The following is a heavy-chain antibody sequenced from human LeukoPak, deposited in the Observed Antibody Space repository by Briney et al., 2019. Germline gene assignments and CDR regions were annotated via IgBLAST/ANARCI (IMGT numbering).Heavy chain of an antibody. CDR2: IKQDGTEI. CDR1: GFTFNNYW. Sequence: TGGSLRLSCAASGFTFNNYWMTWFRQAPGKGLEWVANIKQDGTEIFYVDSARGRFIISRDNAENSLYLQMNSLRVEDTAVYYCARTPDGADYWGQGTLVTVSS. D-gene: IGHD3-10*01. V-gene: IGHV3-7*01. CDR3: ARTPDGADY. J-gene: IGHJ4*02.